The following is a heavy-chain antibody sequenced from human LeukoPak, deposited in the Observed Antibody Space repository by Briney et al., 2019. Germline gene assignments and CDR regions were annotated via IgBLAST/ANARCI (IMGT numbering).Heavy chain of an antibody. D-gene: IGHD2-15*01. CDR2: ISDNSNYI. CDR1: GFTFNTYS. V-gene: IGHV3-21*01. CDR3: ARDQEGGWFDY. Sequence: PGGSLRLSCAASGFTFNTYSMSWVRQAPGKGLEWVSSISDNSNYIYYADSVEGRFTISRDNAKNSLYLQMNSLRAEDTAVYYCARDQEGGWFDYWGQGTLVTVSS. J-gene: IGHJ4*02.